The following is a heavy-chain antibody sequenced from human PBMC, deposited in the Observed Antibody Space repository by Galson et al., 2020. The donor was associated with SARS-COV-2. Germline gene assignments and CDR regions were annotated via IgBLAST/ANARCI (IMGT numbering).Heavy chain of an antibody. J-gene: IGHJ4*02. D-gene: IGHD3-22*01. V-gene: IGHV3-11*01. Sequence: GGSLRLSCAASGFTFSDYYMSWIRQAPGKGLEWVSYISSSGSTIYYADSVKGRFTISRDNAKNSLYLQMNSLRAEDTAVYYCARRAYYYDSSGYYYAIGYGGQGTLVTGTS. CDR1: GFTFSDYY. CDR2: ISSSGSTI. CDR3: ARRAYYYDSSGYYYAIGY.